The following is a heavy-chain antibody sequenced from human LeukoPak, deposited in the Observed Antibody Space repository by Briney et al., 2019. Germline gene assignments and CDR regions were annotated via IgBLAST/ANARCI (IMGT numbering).Heavy chain of an antibody. D-gene: IGHD6-6*01. CDR1: GFTFSSYS. CDR2: ISSSSSYI. J-gene: IGHJ4*02. CDR3: ARATFVGPSEDY. Sequence: GGSLRLSCAASGFTFSSYSMNWVRQAPGKGLEWVSSISSSSSYIYYADPVKGRFTISRDNAKNSLYLQMNSLRAEDTAVYYCARATFVGPSEDYWGQGTLVTVSS. V-gene: IGHV3-21*01.